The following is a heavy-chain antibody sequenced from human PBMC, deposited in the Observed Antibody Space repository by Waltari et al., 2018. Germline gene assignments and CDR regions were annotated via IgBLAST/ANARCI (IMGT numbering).Heavy chain of an antibody. CDR1: GFSLSTSGVG. J-gene: IGHJ3*02. D-gene: IGHD3-10*01. CDR2: IYWNDDK. CDR3: AHRRRPYGSGSYPDAFDI. Sequence: QITLKESGPTLVKPTRTLTLTCTFPGFSLSTSGVGVGWIRQPPGQALEWLALIYWNDDKRYSPSLKSRLTITKDTSKNQVVLKMTNMDPVDTATYYCAHRRRPYGSGSYPDAFDIWGQGTMVTVSS. V-gene: IGHV2-5*01.